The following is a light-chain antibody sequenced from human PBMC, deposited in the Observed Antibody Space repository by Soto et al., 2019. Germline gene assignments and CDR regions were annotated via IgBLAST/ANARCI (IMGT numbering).Light chain of an antibody. CDR2: EVS. Sequence: QSALTQPPSASGSPGQSVTISCTGTSGDVGGYNYVSWYQHHPGKAPKLMIYEVSKRPSGVPDRFSDSKSGNTASLTVSGLQAEDEADYYCSSYADNNNFVFGAGTKLTVL. J-gene: IGLJ1*01. V-gene: IGLV2-8*01. CDR1: SGDVGGYNY. CDR3: SSYADNNNFV.